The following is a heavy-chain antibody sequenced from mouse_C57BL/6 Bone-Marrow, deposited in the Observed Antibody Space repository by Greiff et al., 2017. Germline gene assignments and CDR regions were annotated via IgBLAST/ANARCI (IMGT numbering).Heavy chain of an antibody. V-gene: IGHV7-3*01. CDR2: IRNKANGYTT. CDR3: ARLYGNYNY. J-gene: IGHJ2*01. D-gene: IGHD2-1*01. Sequence: EVKLLESGGGLVQPGGSLSLSCAASGFTFTDYYMSWVRQPPGKALEWLGFIRNKANGYTTEYSASVKGRFTISRDNSQSILYLQMNALRAEDSATYYGARLYGNYNYWGQGTTLTVSA. CDR1: GFTFTDYY.